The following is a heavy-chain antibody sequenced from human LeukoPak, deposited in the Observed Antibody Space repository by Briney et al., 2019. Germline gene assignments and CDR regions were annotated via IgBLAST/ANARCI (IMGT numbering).Heavy chain of an antibody. J-gene: IGHJ5*02. CDR2: ISGSGGST. CDR3: ASPRMVRDNWFDP. D-gene: IGHD3-10*01. CDR1: GLTFSSYA. Sequence: PGGSLRLSCAASGLTFSSYAMSWVRQAPGKGLEWVSAISGSGGSTYYADSVKGRFTIFRDNSKNTLYLQMNSLRAEDTAVYYCASPRMVRDNWFDPWGQGTLVTVSS. V-gene: IGHV3-23*01.